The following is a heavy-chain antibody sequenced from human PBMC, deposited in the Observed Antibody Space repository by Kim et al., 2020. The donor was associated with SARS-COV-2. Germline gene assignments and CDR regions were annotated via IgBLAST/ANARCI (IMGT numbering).Heavy chain of an antibody. D-gene: IGHD4-17*01. V-gene: IGHV3-74*01. CDR2: VSTDESEK. Sequence: GGSLRLSCAASGFRFSGSWMQWVRQPPGKGLMWVSRVSTDESEKKYADSVRGRFTISRDNAKNTLYLQMNSLRAEDSAVYFCAREGPTVATGMDAWGQGTTVIVSS. CDR3: AREGPTVATGMDA. J-gene: IGHJ6*02. CDR1: GFRFSGSW.